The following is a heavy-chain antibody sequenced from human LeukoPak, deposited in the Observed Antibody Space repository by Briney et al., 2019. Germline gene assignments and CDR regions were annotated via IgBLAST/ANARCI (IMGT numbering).Heavy chain of an antibody. CDR3: ARGVDGYNWGAFDI. V-gene: IGHV4-34*01. Sequence: PSETLSLTCAVYSGSLSGYYWSWIRQPPGRGLEWIGEINRSGSANYNPSLKSRVTVSVDTSKNQFSLKLSSVTAADTAVYYCARGVDGYNWGAFDIWGQGTMVTVSS. CDR2: INRSGSA. D-gene: IGHD5-24*01. CDR1: SGSLSGYY. J-gene: IGHJ3*02.